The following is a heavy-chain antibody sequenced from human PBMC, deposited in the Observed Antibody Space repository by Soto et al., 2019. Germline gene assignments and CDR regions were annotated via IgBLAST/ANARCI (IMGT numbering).Heavy chain of an antibody. CDR1: GGTFSSYT. CDR3: ARDSSTENSDY. D-gene: IGHD4-4*01. Sequence: SVKVSCKSSGGTFSSYTISWVRQAPGQGLEWMGRIIPILGIANYAQKFQGRVTITADKSTSTAYMELSSLRSEDTAVYYCARDSSTENSDYWGQGTLVTVSS. J-gene: IGHJ4*02. V-gene: IGHV1-69*04. CDR2: IIPILGIA.